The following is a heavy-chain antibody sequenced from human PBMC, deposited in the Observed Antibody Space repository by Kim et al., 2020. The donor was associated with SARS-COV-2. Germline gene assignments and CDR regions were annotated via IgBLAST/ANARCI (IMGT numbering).Heavy chain of an antibody. Sequence: GGSLRLSCAASGFTFSSYGMNWVRQAPGKGLEWVSAISSSGVSTYYADSVKGRFTISRDNSKNTLYLQMNSLRDEDTAVYYCARVGWFGENDGDYGGQGTLVPVSS. D-gene: IGHD3-10*01. CDR1: GFTFSSYG. V-gene: IGHV3-23*01. CDR3: ARVGWFGENDGDY. CDR2: ISSSGVST. J-gene: IGHJ4*02.